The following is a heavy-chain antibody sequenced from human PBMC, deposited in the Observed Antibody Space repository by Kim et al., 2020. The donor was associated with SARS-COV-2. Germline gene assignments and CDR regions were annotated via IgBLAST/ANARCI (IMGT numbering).Heavy chain of an antibody. V-gene: IGHV4-59*13. D-gene: IGHD1-26*01. CDR3: ARWATALHTRAAALDY. J-gene: IGHJ4*02. CDR1: GGSISSYY. CDR2: IYYSGST. Sequence: SETLSLTCTVSGGSISSYYWSWIRQPPGKGLEWIGYIYYSGSTNYNPSLKSRVTISVDTSKNQFSLKLSSVTAADTAVYYCARWATALHTRAAALDYWGQGTLVTVSS.